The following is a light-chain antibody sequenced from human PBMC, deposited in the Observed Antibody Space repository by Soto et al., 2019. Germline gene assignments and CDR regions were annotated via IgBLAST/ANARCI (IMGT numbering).Light chain of an antibody. CDR1: SSDVGTYRL. Sequence: QSALTQPASVSGSPGQSITISCTGTSSDVGTYRLVSWYQQHPGKAPKLMIYEVSKRPSGISNRFSGSKSGNTASLTISGLQAEDEADYYCCSYAGSSTKWVFGGGTKLTVL. J-gene: IGLJ3*02. V-gene: IGLV2-23*02. CDR2: EVS. CDR3: CSYAGSSTKWV.